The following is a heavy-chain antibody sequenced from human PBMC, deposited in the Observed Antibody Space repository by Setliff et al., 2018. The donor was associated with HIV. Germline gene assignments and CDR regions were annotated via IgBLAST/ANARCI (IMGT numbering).Heavy chain of an antibody. V-gene: IGHV3-11*04. CDR1: GFRVTDTY. J-gene: IGHJ4*02. CDR3: ARDLDYYFDY. Sequence: GGSLRLSCEASGFRVTDTYMAWVRQAPGKGLEWVSYTSSSGSTIYYADSVKGRFTISRDNAKNSLFLQMNSLRAEDTAVYYCARDLDYYFDYWGQGTLVTVSS. D-gene: IGHD1-1*01. CDR2: TSSSGSTI.